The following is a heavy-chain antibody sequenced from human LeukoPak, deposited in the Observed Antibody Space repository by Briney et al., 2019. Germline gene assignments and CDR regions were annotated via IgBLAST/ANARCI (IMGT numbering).Heavy chain of an antibody. V-gene: IGHV4-61*02. CDR1: GDSITSDIYY. D-gene: IGHD2-8*01. Sequence: PSETLSLTCTVSGDSITSDIYYWTWMRQPAGKELEGVGRIYTSGSTDYNASLKSRVTISMDTSKNQFSLKLNSVTAADTAVYYCTRSRERYCSYGACYIDLQARWGQGTPVTVSS. J-gene: IGHJ4*02. CDR2: IYTSGST. CDR3: TRSRERYCSYGACYIDLQAR.